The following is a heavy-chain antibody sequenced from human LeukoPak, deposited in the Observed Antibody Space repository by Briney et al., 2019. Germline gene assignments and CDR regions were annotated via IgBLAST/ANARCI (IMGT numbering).Heavy chain of an antibody. V-gene: IGHV4-39*01. CDR3: ARLDILTGYYVDY. D-gene: IGHD3-9*01. CDR1: GGSISSSSYY. CDR2: IYYSGST. Sequence: SETLPLTCTVSGGSISSSSYYWGWIRQPPGKGLEWIGSIYYSGSTYYNPSLKSRVTISVDTSKNQFSLKLSSVTAADTAVYYCARLDILTGYYVDYWGQGTLVTVSS. J-gene: IGHJ4*02.